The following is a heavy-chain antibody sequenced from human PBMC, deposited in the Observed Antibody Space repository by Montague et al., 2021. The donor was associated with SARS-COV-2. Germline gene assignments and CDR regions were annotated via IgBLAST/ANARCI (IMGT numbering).Heavy chain of an antibody. Sequence: SETLSLTCTVSGDSISSSYWPWTRLPPPPGLEWIGYLYYTGSTNYNPSLESRVTISLDTSKNQFSLKLSSVTAADTAVYYCAGGHYYGRKDYYYGVDVWGQGTTVTVSS. J-gene: IGHJ6*02. CDR2: LYYTGST. D-gene: IGHD3-10*01. V-gene: IGHV4-59*13. CDR3: AGGHYYGRKDYYYGVDV. CDR1: GDSISSSY.